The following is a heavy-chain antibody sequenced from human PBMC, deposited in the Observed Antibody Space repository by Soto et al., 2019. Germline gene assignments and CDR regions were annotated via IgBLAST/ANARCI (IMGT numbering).Heavy chain of an antibody. D-gene: IGHD6-13*01. V-gene: IGHV3-11*06. CDR2: FSSSSSYT. CDR1: AFTFSDYY. CDR3: ARDSHSSSSDY. Sequence: PGGSVRPPCASAAFTFSDYYMSGIRTATGEGLGRVSYFSSSSSYTNYADSVKGRFTISSDNAKNSLYLQMNSLRAEDTAVYYCARDSHSSSSDYWGQGTLVTVSS. J-gene: IGHJ4*02.